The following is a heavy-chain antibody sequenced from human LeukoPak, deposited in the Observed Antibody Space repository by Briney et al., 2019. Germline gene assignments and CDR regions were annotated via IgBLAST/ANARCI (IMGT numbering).Heavy chain of an antibody. V-gene: IGHV3-23*01. Sequence: GGSLRLSCAASGFTFNTNAMSWVRQAPGKGLEWVSAVSGRTGGTYYADSVKGRFTISRDNSKSTLYLQMDSLRAEDTAVYYCAKCGNSGCHLIDYWGQGTLVTVSS. CDR1: GFTFNTNA. D-gene: IGHD5-12*01. J-gene: IGHJ4*02. CDR3: AKCGNSGCHLIDY. CDR2: VSGRTGGT.